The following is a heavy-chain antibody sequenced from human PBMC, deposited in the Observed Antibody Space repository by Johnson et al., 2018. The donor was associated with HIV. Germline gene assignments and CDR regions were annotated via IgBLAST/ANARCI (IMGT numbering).Heavy chain of an antibody. Sequence: VQLVESGGGLVQPGGYLRLSCVGSGFSFSDHFMDWVRQAPGKGLEWVGRIRNKPSSYSTEYAASVKGRFTVSRDDSKNSVYLQMSSLKTEDTAVYYCTRDRDGVGVSWGQGTMVTVSS. CDR3: TRDRDGVGVS. J-gene: IGHJ3*01. D-gene: IGHD3-10*01. CDR2: IRNKPSSYST. CDR1: GFSFSDHF. V-gene: IGHV3-72*01.